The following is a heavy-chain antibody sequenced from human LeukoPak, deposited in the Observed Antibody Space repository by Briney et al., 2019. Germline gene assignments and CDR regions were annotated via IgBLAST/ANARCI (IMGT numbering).Heavy chain of an antibody. D-gene: IGHD6-19*01. CDR2: IYSGGST. Sequence: GGSLRLSCAASGFTVSSNYMSWVRQAPGKGLEWVSVIYSGGSTYYADSVKGRFTISRDNSKNTLYLQMNSLRAEDTAVYYYARGGSSGWYYYYGMDVWGQGTTVTVSS. J-gene: IGHJ6*02. CDR3: ARGGSSGWYYYYGMDV. CDR1: GFTVSSNY. V-gene: IGHV3-53*01.